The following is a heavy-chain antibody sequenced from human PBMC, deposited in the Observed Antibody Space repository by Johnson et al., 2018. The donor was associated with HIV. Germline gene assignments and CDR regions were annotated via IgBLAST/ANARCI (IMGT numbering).Heavy chain of an antibody. CDR3: ARACRDGYTCDAFDF. CDR1: GFSFSDYY. D-gene: IGHD5-24*01. CDR2: IFSGGTT. J-gene: IGHJ3*01. V-gene: IGHV3-66*01. Sequence: VQLVESGGGLVKPGGSLRLSCATSGFSFSDYYMSWIRQAPGKGLEWVSVIFSGGTTYYADSVNGRFTISRDNSKNTLYLQMNSLRAEDTALYYCARACRDGYTCDAFDFWGQGTMVTVSS.